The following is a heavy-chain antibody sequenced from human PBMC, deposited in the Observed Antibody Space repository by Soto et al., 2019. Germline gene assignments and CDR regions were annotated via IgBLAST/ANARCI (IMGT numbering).Heavy chain of an antibody. D-gene: IGHD4-17*01. CDR3: ARERPQVTTSRGWFDP. CDR1: GGSISSYY. V-gene: IGHV4-4*07. CDR2: IYTSGST. J-gene: IGHJ5*02. Sequence: TLSLTCTVSGGSISSYYWSWIRQPAGKGLEWIGRIYTSGSTNYNPSLKSRVTMSVDTSKNQFSLKLSSVTAADTAVYYCARERPQVTTSRGWFDPWGQGTLVTVSS.